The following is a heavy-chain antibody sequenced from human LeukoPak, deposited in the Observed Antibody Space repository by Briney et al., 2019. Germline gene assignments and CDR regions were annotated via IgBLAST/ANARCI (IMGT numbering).Heavy chain of an antibody. J-gene: IGHJ4*02. V-gene: IGHV4-61*01. CDR3: ARATPDSSGYYLFDY. Sequence: PSETLSLTCTVSGGSISSGSYYWSWIRQPPEKGLEWIGYIYYSGSTNYNPSLKSRVTISVDTSKNQFSLKLSSVTAADTAVYYCARATPDSSGYYLFDYWGQGTLVTVSS. CDR2: IYYSGST. D-gene: IGHD3-22*01. CDR1: GGSISSGSYY.